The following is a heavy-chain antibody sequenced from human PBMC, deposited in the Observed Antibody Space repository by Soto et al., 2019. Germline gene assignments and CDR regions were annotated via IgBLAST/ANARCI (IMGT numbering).Heavy chain of an antibody. D-gene: IGHD2-15*01. Sequence: QVQLQESGPRLLRPSGTLPLTCGVSVDPFSRGNWWTWIRQPPGKGLEWIGDILQPGHTDLSPSLRSRITISIDTSKKQFSLNLTSVTATDTAVYYCARSPRRVDGKWYFDYWGPGALVTVSS. J-gene: IGHJ4*02. CDR1: VDPFSRGNW. CDR2: ILQPGHT. V-gene: IGHV4-4*02. CDR3: ARSPRRVDGKWYFDY.